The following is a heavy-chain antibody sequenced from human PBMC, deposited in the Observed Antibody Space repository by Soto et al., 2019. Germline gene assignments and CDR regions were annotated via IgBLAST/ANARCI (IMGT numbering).Heavy chain of an antibody. CDR1: GFTFSSYA. CDR2: ISYDGSNK. V-gene: IGHV3-30-3*01. CDR3: ARDRGGMEV. J-gene: IGHJ6*02. Sequence: PGGSLRLSCAASGFTFSSYAMHWVRQAPGKGLEWVAVISYDGSNKYYADSVKGRFTISRDNSKNTLYLQMNSLRAEDTAVYYCARDRGGMEVWGQGTTVTVSS.